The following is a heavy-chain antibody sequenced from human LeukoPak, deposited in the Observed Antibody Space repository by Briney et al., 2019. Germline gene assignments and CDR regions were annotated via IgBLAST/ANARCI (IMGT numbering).Heavy chain of an antibody. CDR2: MSPNSGNT. Sequence: GASVKVSCTASGYTFNSYDMNWVRQATGQGLEWMGWMSPNSGNTGYAQKFQGRVTMTRDSSTSTAFMELSSLTSEDTAMYFCARGVDAGVDYWGQGTLVTVS. CDR1: GYTFNSYD. CDR3: ARGVDAGVDY. D-gene: IGHD7-27*01. V-gene: IGHV1-8*01. J-gene: IGHJ4*02.